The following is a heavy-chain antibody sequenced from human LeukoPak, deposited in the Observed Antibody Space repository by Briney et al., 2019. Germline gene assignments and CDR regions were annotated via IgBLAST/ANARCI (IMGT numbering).Heavy chain of an antibody. CDR1: GFSFGSDW. CDR3: ARDGSGWSKD. CDR2: IRPDGGEK. V-gene: IGHV3-7*01. D-gene: IGHD6-19*01. Sequence: PGGSLRLSCAASGFSFGSDWMSWLRQAPGKGLEWVANIRPDGGEKYYVDSVKGRFIISRDNAKNSLFLQMNSPRAEDTAVYFCARDGSGWSKDWGQGTLVTVSS. J-gene: IGHJ4*02.